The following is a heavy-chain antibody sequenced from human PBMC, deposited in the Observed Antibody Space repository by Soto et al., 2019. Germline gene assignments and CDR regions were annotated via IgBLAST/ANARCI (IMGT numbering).Heavy chain of an antibody. Sequence: PSQTLSLTCAISGDSVSSNSAAWVWIRQSPSRGLECLGRTYYGSKCYNDYALSVKSRIMFSPGPSRNQFSLQLNSVTPEDSPMYYCAHGIWLTLVPAAPHIVVVTADYSDMDVWGHGTTVTVSS. J-gene: IGHJ6*02. CDR1: GDSVSSNSAA. D-gene: IGHD2-21*02. CDR2: TYYGSKCYN. CDR3: AHGIWLTLVPAAPHIVVVTADYSDMDV. V-gene: IGHV6-1*01.